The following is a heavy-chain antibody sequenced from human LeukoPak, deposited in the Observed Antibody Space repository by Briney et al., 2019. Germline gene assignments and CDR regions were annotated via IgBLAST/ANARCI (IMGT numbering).Heavy chain of an antibody. CDR2: ISSNGGST. J-gene: IGHJ4*02. CDR1: GFTFSSYA. V-gene: IGHV3-64D*06. CDR3: VKGLTYYYGSGSYPFDY. Sequence: GGSLRLSCSASGFTFSSYAMPWVRQAPGKGLEYVSAISSNGGSTYYADSVKGRFTISRDNSKNTLYLQMSSLRAEDTAVYYCVKGLTYYYGSGSYPFDYWGQGTLVTVSS. D-gene: IGHD3-10*01.